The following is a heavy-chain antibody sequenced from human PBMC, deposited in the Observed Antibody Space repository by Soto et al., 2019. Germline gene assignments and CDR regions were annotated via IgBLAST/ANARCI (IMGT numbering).Heavy chain of an antibody. J-gene: IGHJ6*03. CDR3: AGGNWNYEEDYYYYYMDV. CDR2: TYYRSKWYN. D-gene: IGHD1-7*01. CDR1: GDSVSSNSAA. V-gene: IGHV6-1*01. Sequence: LSQTLSLTCAISGDSVSSNSAAWNWIRQSPSRGLEWLGRTYYRSKWYNDYAVSVKSRITINPDTSKNQFSLQLNSVTPEDTAVYYCAGGNWNYEEDYYYYYMDVWGKGTTVTVSS.